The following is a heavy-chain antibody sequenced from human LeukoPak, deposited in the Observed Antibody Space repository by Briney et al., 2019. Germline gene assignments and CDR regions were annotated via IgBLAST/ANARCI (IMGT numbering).Heavy chain of an antibody. CDR2: MNPKSGNT. CDR1: GYTFTSYD. J-gene: IGHJ4*02. Sequence: ASVKVSCKASGYTFTSYDINWVRQATGQGLEWMGWMNPKSGNTGYAQKFQGKVTMTRDTSIRTAYMEVSSLTFEDTAIYYCARINGLPDYWGQGTLVTVSS. V-gene: IGHV1-8*01. CDR3: ARINGLPDY. D-gene: IGHD2-8*01.